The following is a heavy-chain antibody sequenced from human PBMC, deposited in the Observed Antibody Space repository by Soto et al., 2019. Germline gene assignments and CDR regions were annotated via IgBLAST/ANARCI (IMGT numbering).Heavy chain of an antibody. J-gene: IGHJ5*02. CDR2: IVVGSGNT. CDR1: GFTFTSSA. V-gene: IGHV1-58*01. Sequence: SVKVSCKASGFTFTSSAVQWLRQARGQRLEWIGWIVVGSGNTNYAQKFQERVTITRDMSTSTAYMELSSLRSEDTAVYYCAAPRYYDFWSCENWFDPWGQGTLVTVSS. D-gene: IGHD3-3*01. CDR3: AAPRYYDFWSCENWFDP.